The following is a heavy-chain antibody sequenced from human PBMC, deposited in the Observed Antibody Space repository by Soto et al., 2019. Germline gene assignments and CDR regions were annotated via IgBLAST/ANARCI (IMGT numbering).Heavy chain of an antibody. V-gene: IGHV1-69*01. CDR2: IITMLNQV. CDR3: ARDQGGTRGYSGYDAFDY. Sequence: HVQLVQSGAEVKKPGSAVKVSCRASGGTFNRHAISWVRQAPGQGLEWMGGIITMLNQVNYVEKLQGRVTNTADESTNTVYMDLSSRTSEATAVYICARDQGGTRGYSGYDAFDYWGQGTLVTVSS. J-gene: IGHJ4*02. CDR1: GGTFNRHA. D-gene: IGHD5-12*01.